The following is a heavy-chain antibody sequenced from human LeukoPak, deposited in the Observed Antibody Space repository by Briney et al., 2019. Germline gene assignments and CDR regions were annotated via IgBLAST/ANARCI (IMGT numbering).Heavy chain of an antibody. CDR2: IYDSGST. J-gene: IGHJ4*02. CDR3: ARLGAGPTYYDFWSGYSSFYFDY. Sequence: SETLSLTCTVSGGSIRSSYYYWGWIRQPPGKGLEWIGSIYDSGSTYYNPSLKSRVTISVDTSKNQFSLKLNSVTAADTAVYYCARLGAGPTYYDFWSGYSSFYFDYWGQGTLVTVSS. D-gene: IGHD3-3*01. V-gene: IGHV4-39*01. CDR1: GGSIRSSYYY.